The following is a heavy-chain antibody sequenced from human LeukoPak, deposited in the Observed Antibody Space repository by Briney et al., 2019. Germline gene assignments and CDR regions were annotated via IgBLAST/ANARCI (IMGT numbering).Heavy chain of an antibody. V-gene: IGHV3-33*01. J-gene: IGHJ5*02. CDR3: ARDVVRGLNWFDP. CDR1: GSTFSSYG. Sequence: GGSLRLSCAASGSTFSSYGMHWVRQAPGKGLEWVAVIWYDGNYQYYADCVKGRFTISRDNSKSTLYLEMNSLRVEDTAVYYCARDVVRGLNWFDPWGQGVLVTVS. D-gene: IGHD3-10*01. CDR2: IWYDGNYQ.